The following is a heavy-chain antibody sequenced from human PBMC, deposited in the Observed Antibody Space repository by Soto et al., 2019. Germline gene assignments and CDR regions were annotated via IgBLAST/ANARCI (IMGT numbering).Heavy chain of an antibody. V-gene: IGHV3-33*08. Sequence: GGSLRLSXEGSGFTFSTYAMSWVRQAPGKGLEWVAIIWHDGNNKYYADSVRGRFIISRDNSKNRLYLQMNSLRAEDTAVYYCASDLVGASDSYGLDVWGQGTPVTVSS. CDR3: ASDLVGASDSYGLDV. J-gene: IGHJ6*02. CDR1: GFTFSTYA. D-gene: IGHD1-26*01. CDR2: IWHDGNNK.